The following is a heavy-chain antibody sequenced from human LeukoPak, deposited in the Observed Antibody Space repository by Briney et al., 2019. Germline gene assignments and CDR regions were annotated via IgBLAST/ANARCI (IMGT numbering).Heavy chain of an antibody. CDR1: GFAFSSYA. CDR2: INGGGVNT. Sequence: GGSLRLSCTASGFAFSSYAMSWVRQAPGKGLEWVSTINGGGVNTHYADSVGGRFTISRDNSKNTLFLQMNSLRDEDTAVYYCAKDLYSNYGPADYWGQGNLVTVSS. J-gene: IGHJ4*02. CDR3: AKDLYSNYGPADY. D-gene: IGHD4-11*01. V-gene: IGHV3-23*01.